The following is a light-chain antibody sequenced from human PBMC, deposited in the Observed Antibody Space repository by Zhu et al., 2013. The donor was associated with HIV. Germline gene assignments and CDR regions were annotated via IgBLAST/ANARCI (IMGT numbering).Light chain of an antibody. J-gene: IGKJ1*01. Sequence: DIVMTQSPDSLAVSLGERATINCKSSQSVLLTSNNKNYLAWYQQKPGQPPKLLIYWASTRESGVPDRFSGSGSGTDFTLTISSLQAEDVAVYYCQQYYSTLTWTFGQGTKVEIK. CDR1: QSVLLTSNNKNY. V-gene: IGKV4-1*01. CDR3: QQYYSTLTWT. CDR2: WAS.